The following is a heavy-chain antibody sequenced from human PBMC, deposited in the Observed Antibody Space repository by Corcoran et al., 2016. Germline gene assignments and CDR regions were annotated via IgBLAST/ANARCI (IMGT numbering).Heavy chain of an antibody. D-gene: IGHD3-16*01. V-gene: IGHV3-30*18. J-gene: IGHJ5*02. Sequence: VQLVESGGGVVQPGRSLRLSCAASGFTFSSYGMHWVRQAPGKGLEWVAVISYDGSNKYYADSVKGRFTISRDNSKNTLYLQMNSLRAEDTAVYYCAKAPPDFGAWFDPWGQGTLVTVSS. CDR2: ISYDGSNK. CDR3: AKAPPDFGAWFDP. CDR1: GFTFSSYG.